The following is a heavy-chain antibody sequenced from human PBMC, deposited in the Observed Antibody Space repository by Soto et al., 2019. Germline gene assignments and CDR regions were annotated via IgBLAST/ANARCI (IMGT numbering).Heavy chain of an antibody. J-gene: IGHJ4*02. CDR3: AREKCLRSSGWYDYFDF. D-gene: IGHD6-19*01. CDR2: ISGSGGTI. Sequence: EVQLVESGGGWVQPGGSLRLSCAASGFTLSSYSMHWVRQAAGKGLEWVSHISGSGGTIYYADPVKGRFTISRDNAKNSLTVQMNSLRDEDPAVYFCAREKCLRSSGWYDYFDFWGQGTRVTVSS. V-gene: IGHV3-48*02. CDR1: GFTLSSYS.